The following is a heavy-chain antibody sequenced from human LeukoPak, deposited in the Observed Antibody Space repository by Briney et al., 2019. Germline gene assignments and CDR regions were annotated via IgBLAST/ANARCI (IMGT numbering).Heavy chain of an antibody. V-gene: IGHV3-7*02. CDR1: GFTFSSYW. J-gene: IGHJ6*02. Sequence: GGSLRLSCAASGFTFSSYWMSWVRQAPGKGLEWVANIKQDGSEKYYVDSVKGRFTISRDNAKNSLYLQMNSLRAEDTAVYYCARTVFHSVGDDYYGMDVWGQGTTVTVSS. CDR2: IKQDGSEK. D-gene: IGHD1-26*01. CDR3: ARTVFHSVGDDYYGMDV.